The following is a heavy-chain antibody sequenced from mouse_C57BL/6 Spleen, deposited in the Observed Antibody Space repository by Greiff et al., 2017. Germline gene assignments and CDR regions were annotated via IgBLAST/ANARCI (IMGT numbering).Heavy chain of an antibody. V-gene: IGHV7-1*01. CDR1: GFTFSDFY. J-gene: IGHJ3*01. CDR2: SRNKANDYTT. CDR3: ARDEELGRAAY. Sequence: EVKLVESGGGLVQSGRSLRLSCATSGFTFSDFYMEWVRQAPGKGLEWIAASRNKANDYTTEYSASVKGRFIVSRDTSQSILYLQMNALRAEDTAIYYCARDEELGRAAYWGQGTLVTVSA. D-gene: IGHD4-1*01.